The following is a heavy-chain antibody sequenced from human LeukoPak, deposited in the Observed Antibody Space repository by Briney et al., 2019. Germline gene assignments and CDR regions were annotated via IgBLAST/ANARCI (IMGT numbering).Heavy chain of an antibody. CDR1: GFTFSSYW. Sequence: GGSLRLSCAASGFTFSSYWMHWVRHAPGKGLVWVSRINTDGSTTTYAESVKGRFTISRDNAKNTLYLHMNSLRAEDTAVYYCARDTPRSDNSGYNYPDYWGQGTLVTVSS. CDR2: INTDGSTT. CDR3: ARDTPRSDNSGYNYPDY. J-gene: IGHJ4*02. D-gene: IGHD3-22*01. V-gene: IGHV3-74*01.